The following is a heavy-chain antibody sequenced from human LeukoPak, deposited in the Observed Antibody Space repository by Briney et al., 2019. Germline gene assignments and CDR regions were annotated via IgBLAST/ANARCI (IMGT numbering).Heavy chain of an antibody. CDR3: ARDNPSDSSGHWARGMDV. Sequence: PSETLSLTCTVSGGSISSGSYYWSWIRQPAGKGLEWIGRIYTSGSTNYNPSLKSRVTISVDTSKNQFSLKLSSVTAADTAVYYCARDNPSDSSGHWARGMDVWGQGTTVTVSS. V-gene: IGHV4-61*02. CDR1: GGSISSGSYY. D-gene: IGHD3-22*01. CDR2: IYTSGST. J-gene: IGHJ6*02.